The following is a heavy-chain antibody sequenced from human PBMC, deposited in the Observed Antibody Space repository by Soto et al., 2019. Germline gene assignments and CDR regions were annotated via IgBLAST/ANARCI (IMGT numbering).Heavy chain of an antibody. D-gene: IGHD6-19*01. Sequence: QVQLVESGGGVVQPGRSLRLSCAASGFTFSSYGMHWVRQAPGKGLEWVAVISYDGSNKYYADSVKGRFTISRDNSKNTLYLQMNSLRAEDTAVYYCAKMAEGSGWYFDYWGQGTLVTVSS. V-gene: IGHV3-30*18. CDR3: AKMAEGSGWYFDY. CDR1: GFTFSSYG. J-gene: IGHJ4*02. CDR2: ISYDGSNK.